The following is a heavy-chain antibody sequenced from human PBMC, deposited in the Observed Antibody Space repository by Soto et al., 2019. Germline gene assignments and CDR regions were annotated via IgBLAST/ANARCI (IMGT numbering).Heavy chain of an antibody. CDR1: GYTYTRYA. D-gene: IGHD6-6*01. Sequence: GASVKVCCKASGYTYTRYAMHWVRQAHGQRLEWMGWINVGNGNTKYSQKFQGRVTITADESTSTAYMELSSLRSEDTAVYYCARDLKYSSSDYGMDVWGQGTTVTVSS. CDR2: INVGNGNT. J-gene: IGHJ6*02. CDR3: ARDLKYSSSDYGMDV. V-gene: IGHV1-3*01.